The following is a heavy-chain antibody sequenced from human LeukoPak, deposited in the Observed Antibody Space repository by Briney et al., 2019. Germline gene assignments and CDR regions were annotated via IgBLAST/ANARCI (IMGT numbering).Heavy chain of an antibody. D-gene: IGHD3-16*01. V-gene: IGHV3-53*01. Sequence: TGGSLRLSCVASGLTVNSSFISWVRQAPGKGLEWVSVFYSGGATYYADSVKGRSTMSRDNSKNTLYLQVNNLRAEDTGVYYCARALGGAFYMDVWGKGTSVTVSS. J-gene: IGHJ6*03. CDR3: ARALGGAFYMDV. CDR2: FYSGGAT. CDR1: GLTVNSSF.